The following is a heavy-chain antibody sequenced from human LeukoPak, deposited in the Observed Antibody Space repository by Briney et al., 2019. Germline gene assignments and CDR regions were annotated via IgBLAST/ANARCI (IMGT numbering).Heavy chain of an antibody. CDR3: AKDMGSGYRYFDY. V-gene: IGHV3-23*01. CDR1: GFTFSSYA. J-gene: IGHJ4*02. Sequence: GGSLRLSCAASGFTFSSYAMSWVRQAPGKGLEWVSVISGSGGSTYHADSVKGRFTISRDNSKNTLYLQMNSLRAEDTAVYYCAKDMGSGYRYFDYWGQGTLVTVSS. D-gene: IGHD3-22*01. CDR2: ISGSGGST.